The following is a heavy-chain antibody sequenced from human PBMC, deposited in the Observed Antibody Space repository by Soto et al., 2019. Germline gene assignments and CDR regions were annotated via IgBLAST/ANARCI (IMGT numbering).Heavy chain of an antibody. J-gene: IGHJ6*03. CDR3: ARQSSISAYYMDV. CDR1: GGSISSYY. CDR2: IYYSGST. Sequence: SETLSLTCTVSGGSISSYYWSWIRQPPGKGLEWIGYIYYSGSTNYNPSLKSRVTISVDTSKNQFSLKLRSVTAADTAVYYCARQSSISAYYMDVWGKGTTVTVSS. D-gene: IGHD3-3*02. V-gene: IGHV4-59*08.